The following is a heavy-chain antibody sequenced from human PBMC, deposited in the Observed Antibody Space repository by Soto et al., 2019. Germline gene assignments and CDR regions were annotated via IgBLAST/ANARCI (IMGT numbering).Heavy chain of an antibody. D-gene: IGHD3-22*01. V-gene: IGHV4-59*01. J-gene: IGHJ2*01. CDR2: IYYSGST. CDR3: ARAKYYYDSSGYPLWYFDL. Sequence: SETLSLTCTVSGGSISSYYWSWIRQPPGKGLEWIGYIYYSGSTNYNPSLKSRVTISVDTSKNQFSLKLSSVTAADTAVYYCARAKYYYDSSGYPLWYFDLWGRGTLVTVSS. CDR1: GGSISSYY.